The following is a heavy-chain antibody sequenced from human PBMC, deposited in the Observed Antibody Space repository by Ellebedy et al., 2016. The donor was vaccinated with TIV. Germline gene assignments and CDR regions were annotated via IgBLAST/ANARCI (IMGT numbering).Heavy chain of an antibody. CDR2: ISPTSNYI. Sequence: GESLKISCAASGFTFSIYNMNWVRQAPGKGLEWVSSISPTSNYIYDADSVRGRFSISRDNAKRSLFLQMNSLRAEDTAVYYCARDSGPSGSPYAFDVWGQGTLVTVSS. D-gene: IGHD1-26*01. CDR3: ARDSGPSGSPYAFDV. CDR1: GFTFSIYN. V-gene: IGHV3-21*01. J-gene: IGHJ3*01.